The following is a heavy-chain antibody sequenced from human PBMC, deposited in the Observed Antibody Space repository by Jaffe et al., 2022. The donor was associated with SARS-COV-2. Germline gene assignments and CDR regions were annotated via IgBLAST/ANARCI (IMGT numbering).Heavy chain of an antibody. V-gene: IGHV4-61*02. J-gene: IGHJ6*02. Sequence: QVQLQESGPGLVKPSQTLSLTCTVSGGSISSGSYYWSWIRQPAGKGLEWIGRIYTSGSTNYNPSLKSRVTISVDTSKNQFSLKLSSVTAADTAVYYCARNTIDWLLHTTRDHYGMDVWGQGTTVTVSS. CDR1: GGSISSGSYY. D-gene: IGHD3-9*01. CDR3: ARNTIDWLLHTTRDHYGMDV. CDR2: IYTSGST.